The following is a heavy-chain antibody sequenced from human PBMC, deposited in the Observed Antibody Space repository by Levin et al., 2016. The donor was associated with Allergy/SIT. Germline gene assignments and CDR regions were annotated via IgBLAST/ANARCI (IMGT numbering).Heavy chain of an antibody. J-gene: IGHJ6*02. CDR3: ARVTPRYCSSTSCYLYYGMDV. V-gene: IGHV4-34*01. D-gene: IGHD2-2*01. CDR2: INHSGST. CDR1: GGSFSGYY. Sequence: SETLSLTCAVYGGSFSGYYWSWIRQPPGKGLEWIGEINHSGSTNYNPSLKSRVTISVDTSKNQFSLKLSSVTAADTAVYYCARVTPRYCSSTSCYLYYGMDVWGQGTTVTVSS.